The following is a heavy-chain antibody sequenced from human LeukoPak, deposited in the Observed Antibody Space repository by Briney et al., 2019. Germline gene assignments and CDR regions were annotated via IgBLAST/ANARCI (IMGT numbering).Heavy chain of an antibody. Sequence: PSETLSLTCAVYGGSFSGYYWSWIRQPPGKGLEWIGEINHSGSTNYNPSLKSRVTISVDTSKNQFSLNLSPVAAADTAVYYCARGLLYTESFSRNWFDAWGQGILVIVSS. CDR3: ARGLLYTESFSRNWFDA. D-gene: IGHD1-26*01. V-gene: IGHV4-34*01. CDR2: INHSGST. CDR1: GGSFSGYY. J-gene: IGHJ5*02.